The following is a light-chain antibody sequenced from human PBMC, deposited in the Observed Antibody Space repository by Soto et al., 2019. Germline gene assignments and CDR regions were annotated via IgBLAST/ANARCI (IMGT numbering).Light chain of an antibody. J-gene: IGKJ3*01. CDR2: GAT. CDR3: PQYGSAPFT. Sequence: IVVTQSPGTLSLSPGERVTLSCMTSQSLTSFYLAWYQQKPGQAPRLLIYGATSRATGIPDRFRGSGSGTDFTLTISRLEPEDFAVYYCPQYGSAPFTFGQGTKVDIK. V-gene: IGKV3-20*01. CDR1: QSLTSFY.